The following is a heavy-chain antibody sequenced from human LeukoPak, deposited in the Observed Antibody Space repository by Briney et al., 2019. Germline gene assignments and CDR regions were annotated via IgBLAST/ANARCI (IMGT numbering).Heavy chain of an antibody. CDR3: ARDYYDSGAFYSYYYMDV. CDR2: MNPNSGNT. V-gene: IGHV1-8*03. J-gene: IGHJ6*03. Sequence: GASVKVSCKASGYTFTNYDINWVRQATGQGLEWMGWMNPNSGNTGYAQKFQGRVTITRNTSISTAYMELSSLRSEDTAVYYCARDYYDSGAFYSYYYMDVWGKGTTVTVSS. D-gene: IGHD3-10*01. CDR1: GYTFTNYD.